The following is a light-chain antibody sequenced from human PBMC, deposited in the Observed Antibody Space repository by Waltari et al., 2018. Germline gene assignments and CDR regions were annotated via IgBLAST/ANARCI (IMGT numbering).Light chain of an antibody. CDR2: RDD. Sequence: QPVLTPPPSVSVAPGQSVTIACTGSSSNIGAGYDVHWYQQIPGSAPKVLIYRDDNRPSGVPGRFSGSKSGTSASLSVTGLHVEDEADYFCQSYDRDLNAVLFGGGTKLTVL. CDR3: QSYDRDLNAVL. V-gene: IGLV1-40*01. J-gene: IGLJ2*01. CDR1: SSNIGAGYD.